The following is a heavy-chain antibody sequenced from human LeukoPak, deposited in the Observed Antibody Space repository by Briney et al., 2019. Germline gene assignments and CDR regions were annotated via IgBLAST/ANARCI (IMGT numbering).Heavy chain of an antibody. Sequence: ASVKVSCKASGYTFTSYGISWVRQAPGQGLEWMGWISTYNGNTNYAQKLQGRVTMTTDTSTSTAYMELRSLRSDDTAVYYCARDLSAYYDSSGYSHFDYWGQGTLVTVPS. CDR2: ISTYNGNT. V-gene: IGHV1-18*01. J-gene: IGHJ4*02. CDR1: GYTFTSYG. D-gene: IGHD3-22*01. CDR3: ARDLSAYYDSSGYSHFDY.